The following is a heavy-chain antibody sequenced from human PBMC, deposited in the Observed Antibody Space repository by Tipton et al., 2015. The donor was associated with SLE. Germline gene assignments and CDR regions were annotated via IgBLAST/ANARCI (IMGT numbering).Heavy chain of an antibody. J-gene: IGHJ3*02. CDR1: GGTFSNYA. D-gene: IGHD6-19*01. V-gene: IGHV1-69*06. CDR2: IIPMFGKS. Sequence: QLVQSGAEVKKPGSSVKVSCKASGGTFSNYAINWVRQAPGQGLEWMGGIIPMFGKSNYAQNFQGRVAISAEKSTCTAYMELSSLTSEYTAVYYCARRLGKRDVFEIWGQGTMVTVSS. CDR3: ARRLGKRDVFEI.